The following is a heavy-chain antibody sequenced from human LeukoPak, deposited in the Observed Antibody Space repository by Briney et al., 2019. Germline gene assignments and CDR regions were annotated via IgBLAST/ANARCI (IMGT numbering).Heavy chain of an antibody. V-gene: IGHV1-69*05. CDR3: ARESCSSTSCCTDWFDP. J-gene: IGHJ5*02. D-gene: IGHD2-2*02. CDR2: IIPIFGTA. CDR1: GGTFSSYA. Sequence: ASVKVSCKASGGTFSSYAISWVRQAPGQGLEWMGGIIPIFGTANYAQKFQGRVTITTDESTSTAYMELSSLRSEDTAVYYCARESCSSTSCCTDWFDPWGQGTLVTVSS.